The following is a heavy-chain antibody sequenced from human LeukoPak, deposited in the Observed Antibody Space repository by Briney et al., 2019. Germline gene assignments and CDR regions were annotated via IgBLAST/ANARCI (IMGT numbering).Heavy chain of an antibody. Sequence: PGGSLRLSCAASGFTFSSYAMSWVRQAPGKGLEWVSAISGSGGSTYYADSVKGRFTISRDNFKNTLYLQMNSLRAENTAVNYCAKARRGVERATIGDYYNYRDVWGKGPRSPSP. CDR1: GFTFSSYA. CDR2: ISGSGGST. CDR3: AKARRGVERATIGDYYNYRDV. V-gene: IGHV3-23*01. J-gene: IGHJ6*03. D-gene: IGHD5-24*01.